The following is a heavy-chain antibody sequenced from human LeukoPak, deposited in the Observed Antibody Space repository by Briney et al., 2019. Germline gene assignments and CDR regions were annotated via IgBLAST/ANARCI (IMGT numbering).Heavy chain of an antibody. CDR2: INHSGST. V-gene: IGHV4-34*01. J-gene: IGHJ4*02. D-gene: IGHD6-13*01. CDR3: ARGRYSSSWPFDY. CDR1: GGSFSGYY. Sequence: SETLSLTCAVYGGSFSGYYWSWIRQPPGKGLEWIGEINHSGSTNYNPSLKSRVTISVDTSKNQFSLKLSSVTAADTAVYYCARGRYSSSWPFDYWGQGTLVTVPS.